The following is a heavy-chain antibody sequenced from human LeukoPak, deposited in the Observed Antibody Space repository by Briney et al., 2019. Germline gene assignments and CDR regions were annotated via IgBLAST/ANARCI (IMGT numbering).Heavy chain of an antibody. CDR1: GGSIRSYY. J-gene: IGHJ4*02. CDR3: ARSPLSSSGWYRADF. Sequence: SSETLSLTCTVSGGSIRSYYWNWIRQPAGKGLEWIGRIDSSGSTTYSPSLRSRVTMSVDSSKSQISLNLNSVTAADTAMYYCARSPLSSSGWYRADFWGQGTLVTVSS. D-gene: IGHD6-19*01. CDR2: IDSSGST. V-gene: IGHV4-4*07.